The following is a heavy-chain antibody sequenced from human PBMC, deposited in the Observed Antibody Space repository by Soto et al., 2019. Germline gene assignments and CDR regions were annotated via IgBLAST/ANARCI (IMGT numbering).Heavy chain of an antibody. CDR2: VNHSGGI. CDR1: GGSFSGYY. D-gene: IGHD3-22*01. J-gene: IGHJ4*02. CDR3: AGRNGYYSGIDY. Sequence: QVQLQQWGAGLLKPSETLSLTCVVYGGSFSGYYWSWIRQPPGKGLEWFGEVNHSGGIDYNPSLKSRVTISVDTSKNQFSLKLSSVTAADTPVYYCAGRNGYYSGIDYWGQGTLVTVSS. V-gene: IGHV4-34*02.